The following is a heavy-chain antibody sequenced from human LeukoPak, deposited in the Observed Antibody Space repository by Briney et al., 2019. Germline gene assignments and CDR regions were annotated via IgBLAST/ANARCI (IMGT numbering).Heavy chain of an antibody. V-gene: IGHV5-10-1*01. CDR1: GYSFTSYW. CDR2: IDPSDSYT. J-gene: IGHJ4*02. Sequence: GESLKIPCKGSGYSFTSYWISRVRQLPGKGLEWMGRIDPSDSYTNYSPSFQGHVTISADKSISTAFLQWSSLKASDTAMYYCARSNDGVAVAGTRDYWGQGTLVTVSS. CDR3: ARSNDGVAVAGTRDY. D-gene: IGHD6-19*01.